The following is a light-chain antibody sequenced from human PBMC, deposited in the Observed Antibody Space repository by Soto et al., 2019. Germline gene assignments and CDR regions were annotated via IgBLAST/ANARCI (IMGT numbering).Light chain of an antibody. J-gene: IGLJ2*01. CDR2: DVT. Sequence: QSALTQPASVSGSPGQSITISCTGTSSDVGGYNYVSWYKQEPGKAPKVIIYDVTYRPSGVSNRFSGSKSGNTASLTISGLQAEDEADYYCCSYSGTINYVLFGGGTKVTVL. V-gene: IGLV2-14*01. CDR1: SSDVGGYNY. CDR3: CSYSGTINYVL.